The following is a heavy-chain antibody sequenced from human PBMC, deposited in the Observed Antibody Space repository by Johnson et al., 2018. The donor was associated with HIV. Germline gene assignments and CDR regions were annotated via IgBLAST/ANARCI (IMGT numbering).Heavy chain of an antibody. CDR1: GFTFSSYA. Sequence: QVQLVESGGGVVQPGRSLRLSCAASGFTFSSYAMHWVRQAPGKGLEWVAVISYDGNNKYYADSVKGRFTISRDNSKNSLYLQMNSLRAEDTAVYYCATFGGGSFHAFDIWGQGTMVTVSS. CDR2: ISYDGNNK. J-gene: IGHJ3*02. CDR3: ATFGGGSFHAFDI. V-gene: IGHV3-30*04. D-gene: IGHD1-26*01.